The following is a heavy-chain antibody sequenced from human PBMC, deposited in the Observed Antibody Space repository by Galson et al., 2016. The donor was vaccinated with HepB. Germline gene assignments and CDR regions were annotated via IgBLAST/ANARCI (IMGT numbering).Heavy chain of an antibody. J-gene: IGHJ4*02. D-gene: IGHD3-10*01. V-gene: IGHV1-69*13. CDR2: IIPIFGTT. CDR1: GGTLSYYA. Sequence: SVKVSCKASGGTLSYYAISWVRQAPGQGLEWMGGIIPIFGTTNYAQKFKGRVAITADESTSTAHVELNSLRSEDTAVYYCARDRGADVIWGQGTLVTVSS. CDR3: ARDRGADVI.